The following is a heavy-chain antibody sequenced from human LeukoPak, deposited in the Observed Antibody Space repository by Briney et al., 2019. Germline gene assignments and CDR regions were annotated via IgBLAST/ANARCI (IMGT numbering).Heavy chain of an antibody. Sequence: ASVKVSCKASGFTFTSSAVQWVRQAPGQGLEWMGWISAYNGNTNYAQKLQGRVTMTTDTSTSTAYMELRSLRSDDTAVYYCASVDTAMGIDYWGQGTLVTVSS. D-gene: IGHD5-18*01. V-gene: IGHV1-18*01. CDR2: ISAYNGNT. J-gene: IGHJ4*02. CDR3: ASVDTAMGIDY. CDR1: GFTFTSSA.